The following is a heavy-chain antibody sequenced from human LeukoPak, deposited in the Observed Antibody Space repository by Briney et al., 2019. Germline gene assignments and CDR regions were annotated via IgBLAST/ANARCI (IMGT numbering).Heavy chain of an antibody. CDR3: ARVPSIAVAGTIGNIDY. CDR2: INPSGGST. V-gene: IGHV1-46*01. CDR1: GYTFTGYY. D-gene: IGHD6-19*01. J-gene: IGHJ4*02. Sequence: ASVKVSCKASGYTFTGYYMHWVRQAPGQGLEWMGRINPSGGSTSYAQKFQGRVTMTRDTSTSTVYMELSSLRSEDTAVYYCARVPSIAVAGTIGNIDYWGQGTLVTVSS.